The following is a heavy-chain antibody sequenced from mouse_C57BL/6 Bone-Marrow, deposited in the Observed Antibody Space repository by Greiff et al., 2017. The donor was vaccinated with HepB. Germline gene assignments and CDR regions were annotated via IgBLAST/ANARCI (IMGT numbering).Heavy chain of an antibody. Sequence: EVQLQQSGGDLVKPGGSLKLSCAASGFTFSSYGMSWVRQTPDKRLEWVATISSGGSYTYYPDSVKGRFTISRDNAKNTLYLQMSSLKSEDTAMYYCARLDGYYWYFDVWGTGTTLTVSS. CDR1: GFTFSSYG. D-gene: IGHD2-3*01. J-gene: IGHJ1*03. V-gene: IGHV5-6*01. CDR3: ARLDGYYWYFDV. CDR2: ISSGGSYT.